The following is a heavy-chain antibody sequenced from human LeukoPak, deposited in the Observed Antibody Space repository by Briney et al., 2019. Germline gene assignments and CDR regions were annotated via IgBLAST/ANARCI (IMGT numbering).Heavy chain of an antibody. CDR2: ISSSGSTV. V-gene: IGHV3-11*01. D-gene: IGHD3-10*01. Sequence: PGGSLRLSCAASGFTFSDYYMSWIRQAPGKGLEWISYISSSGSTVFYADSVKGRFTISRDNAKNALYLQMNSLRDEDTAVYYCARGGSNMVRGVIIEDYWGQGTLVTVSS. CDR1: GFTFSDYY. J-gene: IGHJ4*02. CDR3: ARGGSNMVRGVIIEDY.